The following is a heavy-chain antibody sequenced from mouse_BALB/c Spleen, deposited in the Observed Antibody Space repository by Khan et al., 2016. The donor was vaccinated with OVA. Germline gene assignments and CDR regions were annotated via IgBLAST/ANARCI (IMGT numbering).Heavy chain of an antibody. J-gene: IGHJ3*01. CDR1: GYTFTSYT. D-gene: IGHD2-14*01. CDR2: INPSNGYT. V-gene: IGHV1-4*01. CDR3: VRDGAYHRNDGWFAY. Sequence: QVQLQQPGAELARPGASVKMSCKASGYTFTSYTIHWIKKRPGQGLEWIGYINPSNGYTNYNQKFKDKATLTTDKSSTTAYLQLRSLTSDDSAVYNCVRDGAYHRNDGWFAYWGQGTLVTVSA.